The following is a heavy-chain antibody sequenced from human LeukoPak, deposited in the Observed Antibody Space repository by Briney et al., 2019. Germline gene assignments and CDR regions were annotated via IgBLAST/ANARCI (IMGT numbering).Heavy chain of an antibody. J-gene: IGHJ2*01. Sequence: SETLSLTCAVSGVSLAISNWWTWVRQPPGKGLEWIGEIFHIGGTDYNVSLKGRVTISIDMSKNQFSLELRSVTAAETAVYYCARDREVRGWYFSFWGRGTLVTVSS. D-gene: IGHD1-26*01. CDR2: IFHIGGT. CDR3: ARDREVRGWYFSF. V-gene: IGHV4-4*02. CDR1: GVSLAISNW.